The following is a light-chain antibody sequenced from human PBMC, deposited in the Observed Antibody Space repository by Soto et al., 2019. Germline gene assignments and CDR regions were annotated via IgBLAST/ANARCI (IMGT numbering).Light chain of an antibody. CDR1: QSVSIN. CDR2: GAS. Sequence: IVMTQSPATLSLTPCDRAPLSCRPSQSVSINLAWYQQKPGQAPRLLIYGASTRATGIPARFSGSGSGTEFTLTISRLQSEDFAVYYCQHYNNWPPITFGQGTRLEI. V-gene: IGKV3-15*01. J-gene: IGKJ5*01. CDR3: QHYNNWPPIT.